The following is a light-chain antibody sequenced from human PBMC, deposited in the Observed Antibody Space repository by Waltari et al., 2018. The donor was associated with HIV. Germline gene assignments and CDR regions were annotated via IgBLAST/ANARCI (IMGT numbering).Light chain of an antibody. J-gene: IGLJ1*01. Sequence: QPVLTQPPSASASLGASVTLTCTLSSGYRHYKVDWYQQRPGTGPRFVMRVGTGGIVGSKGDGIPDRFSVLGSGLNRYLTIKNIQEEDESDYHCGADLGSGSNFVYVFGTGTKVTVL. CDR1: SGYRHYK. V-gene: IGLV9-49*01. CDR2: VGTGGIVG. CDR3: GADLGSGSNFVYV.